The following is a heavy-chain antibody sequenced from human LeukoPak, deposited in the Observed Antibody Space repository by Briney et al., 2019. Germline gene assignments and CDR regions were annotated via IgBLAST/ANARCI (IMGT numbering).Heavy chain of an antibody. CDR1: GFTFSSYA. CDR3: AKWGCSGGSCYPFDY. D-gene: IGHD2-15*01. V-gene: IGHV3-23*01. CDR2: ISGSRNNT. J-gene: IGHJ4*02. Sequence: GGSLRLSCAASGFTFSSYAMAWVRQAPGKGLEWVSAISGSRNNTYYADSVKGRFTISRDNSKNTLYLQMNSLRAEDTAVYYCAKWGCSGGSCYPFDYWGQGPLVTVSS.